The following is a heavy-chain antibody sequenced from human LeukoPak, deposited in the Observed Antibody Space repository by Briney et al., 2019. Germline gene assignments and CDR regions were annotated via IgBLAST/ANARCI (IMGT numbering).Heavy chain of an antibody. D-gene: IGHD2-21*01. J-gene: IGHJ4*02. CDR3: AKDLVGGWGFEY. Sequence: HPGGSLRLSCAASGFSFSNSAMHRVRRAPGKGLEWVAFIRFDGSDKYCADSVKGRFTISRDTSKNTLYLQMNGLGDEDTAVYYCAKDLVGGWGFEYWGQGTLVTVSS. CDR2: IRFDGSDK. CDR1: GFSFSNSA. V-gene: IGHV3-30*02.